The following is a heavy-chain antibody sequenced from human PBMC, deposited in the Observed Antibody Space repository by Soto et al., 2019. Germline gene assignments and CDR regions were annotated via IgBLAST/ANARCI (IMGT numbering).Heavy chain of an antibody. CDR2: ISGSGGST. CDR3: AKARTYYYDSSGYYHALLNY. J-gene: IGHJ4*02. CDR1: GFTFSSYA. D-gene: IGHD3-22*01. Sequence: GGSLRLSCAASGFTFSSYAMSWVRQAPGKGLEWVSAISGSGGSTYYADSLKGRFTISRDNSKNTLYLQMNSLRAEDTAVYYCAKARTYYYDSSGYYHALLNYWGQGTLVTVSS. V-gene: IGHV3-23*01.